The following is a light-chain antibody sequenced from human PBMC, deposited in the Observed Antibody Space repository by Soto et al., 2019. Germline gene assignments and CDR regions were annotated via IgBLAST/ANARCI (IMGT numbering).Light chain of an antibody. CDR3: CSYAGSSYYV. J-gene: IGLJ1*01. V-gene: IGLV2-23*01. Sequence: QSVLTQPASVSGSLGQSITISCTGTSSDVGSYNLVSWYQHHPGKAPKFILYEGTRRPSGISSRFSGSKSGNTASLTISGLQTEDEAYYYCCSYAGSSYYVFGSGTKLTVL. CDR2: EGT. CDR1: SSDVGSYNL.